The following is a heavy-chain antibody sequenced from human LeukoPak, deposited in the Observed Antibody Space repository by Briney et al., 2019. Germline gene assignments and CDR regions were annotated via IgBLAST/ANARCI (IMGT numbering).Heavy chain of an antibody. J-gene: IGHJ4*02. D-gene: IGHD3-3*01. V-gene: IGHV1-2*04. CDR2: INPNSGGT. CDR1: GYTFTGYY. Sequence: ASVKVSCKASGYTFTGYYMHWVRQAPGQGLEWMGWINPNSGGTNYAQKFQGWVTMTRDTSISTAYMELSRLRSDDTAVYYCAKDNWGEWLLPYWGQGTLVTVSS. CDR3: AKDNWGEWLLPY.